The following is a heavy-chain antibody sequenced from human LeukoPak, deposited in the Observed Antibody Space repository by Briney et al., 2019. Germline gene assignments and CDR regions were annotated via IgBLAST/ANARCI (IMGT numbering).Heavy chain of an antibody. J-gene: IGHJ6*02. CDR3: AKAGYCSSTSCYRYGMDV. D-gene: IGHD2-2*01. Sequence: GGSLRLSCAASGFTFSSYAMSWVRQAPGKGLEWVSAISGSGGSTYYADSVKGRFTISRDNSKNTLYLQMNSLRAEDTAAYYCAKAGYCSSTSCYRYGMDVWGQGTTVTVSS. CDR1: GFTFSSYA. V-gene: IGHV3-23*01. CDR2: ISGSGGST.